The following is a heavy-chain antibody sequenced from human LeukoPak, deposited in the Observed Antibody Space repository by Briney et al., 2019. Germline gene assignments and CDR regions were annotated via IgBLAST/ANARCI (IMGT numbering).Heavy chain of an antibody. J-gene: IGHJ4*02. CDR2: INPKSGDT. CDR3: AREGRCESGYKFGSRTSALDF. V-gene: IGHV1-2*02. CDR1: RYIFTGYQ. D-gene: IGHD3-10*01. Sequence: ASVKVSCKASRYIFTGYQIHWVRQAPGEGLEWMGWINPKSGDTNYAQNFRDRVTVTRDSSVSTVYMELNSLRSDDTALYYCAREGRCESGYKFGSRTSALDFWGQGTLVSVSS.